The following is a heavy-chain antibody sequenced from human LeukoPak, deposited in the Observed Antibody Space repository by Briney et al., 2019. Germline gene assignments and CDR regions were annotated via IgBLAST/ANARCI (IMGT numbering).Heavy chain of an antibody. Sequence: GGSLRLSCEASGFTFSTYAMHWVRQAPGKGLEWVSAISGSGGSTYYADSVKGRFTISRDNSKNTLYLQMNSLRAEDTAVYYCAKWSGGYWPGGLYYVDYWGQGNLVTVSS. J-gene: IGHJ4*02. CDR2: ISGSGGST. D-gene: IGHD2-21*01. CDR1: GFTFSTYA. V-gene: IGHV3-23*01. CDR3: AKWSGGYWPGGLYYVDY.